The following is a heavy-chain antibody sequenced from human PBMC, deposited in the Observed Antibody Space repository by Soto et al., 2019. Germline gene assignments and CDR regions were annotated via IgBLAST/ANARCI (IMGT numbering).Heavy chain of an antibody. CDR1: GYTFTNHA. CDR3: AKENTPKSGSYYDH. J-gene: IGHJ4*02. Sequence: ASVKVSCKASGYTFTNHAIHWVRQAPGQRLQWMGWIRTDTGDTGYSQKFQGRVTITRDTSASTAYVELSSLTSEDTAVYYCAKENTPKSGSYYDHWGLGTLVTVSS. D-gene: IGHD1-26*01. CDR2: IRTDTGDT. V-gene: IGHV1-3*04.